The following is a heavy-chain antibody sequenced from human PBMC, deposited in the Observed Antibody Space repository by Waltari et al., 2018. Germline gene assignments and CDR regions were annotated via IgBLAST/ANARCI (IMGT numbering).Heavy chain of an antibody. J-gene: IGHJ3*02. CDR1: GGSFSGYY. CDR3: ARAWISLILGATSAFDI. D-gene: IGHD1-26*01. CDR2: INHGGST. Sequence: QVQLQQWGAGLLKPSETLSLTCAVYGGSFSGYYWSWIRQPPGKGLEWFGEINHGGSTNYNPSLKSRVTISVDTSKNQFFLKLSSVTAADTAVYYCARAWISLILGATSAFDIWGQGTMVTVS. V-gene: IGHV4-34*01.